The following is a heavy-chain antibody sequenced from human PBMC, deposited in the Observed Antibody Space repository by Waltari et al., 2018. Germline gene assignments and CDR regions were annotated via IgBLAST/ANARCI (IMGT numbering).Heavy chain of an antibody. CDR1: GYTFTSYD. Sequence: QVQLVQSGAEVKKPGASVKVSCKASGYTFTSYDINWVRQATGQGLEWMGWMNPNSGNTGYAQKFQGRVTITRNTSISTAYMELSSLRSEDTAVYYCARAIRYCTNGVCYEYYFDYWGQGTLVTVSS. D-gene: IGHD2-8*01. CDR2: MNPNSGNT. V-gene: IGHV1-8*03. J-gene: IGHJ4*02. CDR3: ARAIRYCTNGVCYEYYFDY.